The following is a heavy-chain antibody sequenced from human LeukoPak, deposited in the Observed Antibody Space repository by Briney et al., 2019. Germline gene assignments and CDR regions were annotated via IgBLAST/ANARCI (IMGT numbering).Heavy chain of an antibody. CDR1: GFTFSSYS. V-gene: IGHV3-21*01. Sequence: PGGSLRLSCAASGFTFSSYSMNWVRQAPGKGLEWVSSISSSSSYIYYADSVKGRFTISRDNAKNSLYLQMNSLRAEDTAVYYCARDRVSINLPFDYWGQGTLVTVSS. D-gene: IGHD2/OR15-2a*01. CDR3: ARDRVSINLPFDY. CDR2: ISSSSSYI. J-gene: IGHJ4*02.